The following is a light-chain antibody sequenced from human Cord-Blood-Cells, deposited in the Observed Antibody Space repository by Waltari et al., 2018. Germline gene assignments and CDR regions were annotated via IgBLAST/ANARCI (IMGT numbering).Light chain of an antibody. CDR3: MPALQTPLT. J-gene: IGKJ4*01. CDR1: QSLLHSNGYNY. V-gene: IGKV2-28*01. Sequence: DIVMTQSPLSLPVTPGEPASISCRSSQSLLHSNGYNYLVWYLQKPGQSPQLLIYLGSNRASGVPDRCSGSGSGTDFTLKISRAEAEDVGVYYCMPALQTPLTLGGGTKVEIK. CDR2: LGS.